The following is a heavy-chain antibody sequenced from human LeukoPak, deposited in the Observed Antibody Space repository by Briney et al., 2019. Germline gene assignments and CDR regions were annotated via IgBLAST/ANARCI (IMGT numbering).Heavy chain of an antibody. CDR3: ARGGTEYQLLHIRGVDY. Sequence: GASVKVSCKASGYTFTGYYMHWVRQAPGQGLEWMGWINPNSGGTNYAQKFQGRVTMTRDTSISTAYRELSRLRSDDTAVYYCARGGTEYQLLHIRGVDYWGQGTLVTVSS. V-gene: IGHV1-2*02. CDR2: INPNSGGT. CDR1: GYTFTGYY. J-gene: IGHJ4*02. D-gene: IGHD2-2*01.